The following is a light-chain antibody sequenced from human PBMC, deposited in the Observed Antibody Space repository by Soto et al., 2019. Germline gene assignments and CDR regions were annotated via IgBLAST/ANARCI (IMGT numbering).Light chain of an antibody. CDR2: KAS. J-gene: IGKJ4*01. CDR3: QQYNSYVT. V-gene: IGKV1-5*03. Sequence: DIQMTQSPATLSASVGDRVTITCRASQSISSWLAWYQQKPGKAPKLLIYKASSLESGVPSRFSGSGSGTEFHLTISSLQPDDFATYYCQQYNSYVTVGGGTKVEIK. CDR1: QSISSW.